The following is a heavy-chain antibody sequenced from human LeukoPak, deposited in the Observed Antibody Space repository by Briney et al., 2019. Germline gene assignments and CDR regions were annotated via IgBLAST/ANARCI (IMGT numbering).Heavy chain of an antibody. J-gene: IGHJ6*02. CDR3: ARGNSYCSSTSCYGYGMDV. CDR1: GGSISSYY. V-gene: IGHV4-59*01. CDR2: IYYSGST. Sequence: PSETLSLTCTVSGGSISSYYWSWIRQPPGKGLEWIGYIYYSGSTNYNPSLKSRVTISVDTSKNQFSLKLSSVTAADTAVYYCARGNSYCSSTSCYGYGMDVWGQGTTVTVSS. D-gene: IGHD2-2*01.